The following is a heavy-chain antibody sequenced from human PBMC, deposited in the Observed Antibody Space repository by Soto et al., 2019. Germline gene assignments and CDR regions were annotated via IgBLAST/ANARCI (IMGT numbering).Heavy chain of an antibody. CDR1: GYTFTSYA. V-gene: IGHV1-3*01. D-gene: IGHD1-26*01. CDR2: INAGNGNT. J-gene: IGHJ3*02. CDR3: ARVHPYSGSYWEHDACDI. Sequence: QVQLVQSGAEVKKPGASVKVSCKASGYTFTSYAMHWVRQAPGQRLAWMGWINAGNGNTKYSQKFQGRVTITRDTSVSTAYMELSSLRSEDTAVYYCARVHPYSGSYWEHDACDIWCQWSMVTVSS.